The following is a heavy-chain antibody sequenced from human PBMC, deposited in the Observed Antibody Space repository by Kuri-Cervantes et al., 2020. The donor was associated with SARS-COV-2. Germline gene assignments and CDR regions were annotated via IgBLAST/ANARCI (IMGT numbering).Heavy chain of an antibody. CDR2: INPSGGST. J-gene: IGHJ4*02. CDR3: ARSPSNGDYDGWFDY. CDR1: GYTFTSYY. Sequence: ASVKVSCKASGYTFTSYYMHWVRQAPGQGLEWMGIINPSGGSTSYAQKFQGRVTMTRDTPTSTVYMELSSLRSKDTAVYYCARSPSNGDYDGWFDYWGQGTLVTVSS. D-gene: IGHD4-17*01. V-gene: IGHV1-46*01.